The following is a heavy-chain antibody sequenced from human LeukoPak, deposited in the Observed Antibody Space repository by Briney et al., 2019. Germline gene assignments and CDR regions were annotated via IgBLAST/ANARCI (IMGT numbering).Heavy chain of an antibody. J-gene: IGHJ5*02. D-gene: IGHD2-15*01. CDR3: ARQVVVVPAALYWFDP. CDR1: GGSINSYY. Sequence: SETLSLTCTVSGGSINSYYWNWIRQPPGKGLEWIGYIYYSGSTNYNPSLKSRVTISVDTSKNQFSLKLSSVTAADTAVYYCARQVVVVPAALYWFDPWGQGTLVTVSS. V-gene: IGHV4-59*08. CDR2: IYYSGST.